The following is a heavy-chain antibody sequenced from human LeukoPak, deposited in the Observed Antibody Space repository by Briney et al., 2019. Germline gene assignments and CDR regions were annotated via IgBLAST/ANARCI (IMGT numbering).Heavy chain of an antibody. CDR3: ARGVIITPIFDY. Sequence: SETLSLTCTVSGGSISNYYWSWIRQPPGKGLEWIGYIYYSGSTNYNPSLKSRVTISVDTSKNQFSLKLSSVTAADTAVYYCARGVIITPIFDYWGQGTLVTVSS. J-gene: IGHJ4*02. D-gene: IGHD3-10*01. CDR2: IYYSGST. V-gene: IGHV4-59*01. CDR1: GGSISNYY.